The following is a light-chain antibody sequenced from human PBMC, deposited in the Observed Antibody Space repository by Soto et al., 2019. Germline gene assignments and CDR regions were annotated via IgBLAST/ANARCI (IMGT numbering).Light chain of an antibody. V-gene: IGKV3-20*01. CDR2: AAS. Sequence: EIVLTQSPGTLSLSPGERATLSCRASQTLSTNSLAWYQQRLGQTPRLLIHAASTRDTDIPDRFNGSGSGTDFALTISRLEPEDFALYYCQQYDASPLTFGPGTKVDVK. J-gene: IGKJ3*01. CDR3: QQYDASPLT. CDR1: QTLSTNS.